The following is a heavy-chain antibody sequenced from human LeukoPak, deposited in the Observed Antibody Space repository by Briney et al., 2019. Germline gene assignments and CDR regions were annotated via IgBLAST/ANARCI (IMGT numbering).Heavy chain of an antibody. Sequence: GGSLRLSCAASGFTFSDYYMSWIRQAPGKGLEWVSYISSSSSTIYYADSVKGRFTISRDNAKNSLYLQMNSLRAEDTAVYYCARGQACSSTSCYGFDYWGQGTLVTVSS. CDR3: ARGQACSSTSCYGFDY. V-gene: IGHV3-11*04. CDR1: GFTFSDYY. CDR2: ISSSSSTI. D-gene: IGHD2-2*01. J-gene: IGHJ4*02.